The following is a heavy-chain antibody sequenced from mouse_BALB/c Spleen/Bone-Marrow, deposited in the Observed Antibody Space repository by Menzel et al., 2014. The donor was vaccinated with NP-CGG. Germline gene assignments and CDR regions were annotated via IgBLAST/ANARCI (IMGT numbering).Heavy chain of an antibody. CDR1: GYTFTSYW. CDR2: INPSTGYT. V-gene: IGHV1-7*01. Sequence: VQLQQSGAELAKPGASVKMSCKASGYTFTSYWMHWVKQRPGQGLEWIGYINPSTGYTEYNQKFKDKATLTADKSSSTAYMQLSSLTSEDSAVYYCARRAYGGSYGFAYWGQRTLVTVSA. CDR3: ARRAYGGSYGFAY. J-gene: IGHJ3*01. D-gene: IGHD1-1*01.